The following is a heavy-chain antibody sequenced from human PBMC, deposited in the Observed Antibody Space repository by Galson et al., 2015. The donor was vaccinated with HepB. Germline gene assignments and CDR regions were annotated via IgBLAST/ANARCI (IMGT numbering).Heavy chain of an antibody. J-gene: IGHJ5*02. CDR2: IYDDGSI. CDR1: GFTVSSNY. V-gene: IGHV3-53*01. Sequence: SLRLSCAASGFTVSSNYMSWVRQAPGKGLEWVSVIYDDGSIYYADPVKGRFTISRDNSKNTVYLQINSLRVEDTAVYYCAGATTGAFNWFDPWGQGTLVTVSS. CDR3: AGATTGAFNWFDP. D-gene: IGHD1-1*01.